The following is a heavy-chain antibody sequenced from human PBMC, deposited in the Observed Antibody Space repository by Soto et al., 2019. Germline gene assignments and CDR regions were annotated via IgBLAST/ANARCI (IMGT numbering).Heavy chain of an antibody. CDR2: ISAYNGNT. V-gene: IGHV1-18*01. CDR3: ARDDYDFWSGYPLTMYYFDY. CDR1: GYTFTSYG. Sequence: ASVKVSCKASGYTFTSYGISWVRQAPGQGLEWMGWISAYNGNTNYAQKLQGRVTMTTDTSTSTAYMELRSLRSDDTAVYYCARDDYDFWSGYPLTMYYFDYWGQGTLVTVS. D-gene: IGHD3-3*01. J-gene: IGHJ4*02.